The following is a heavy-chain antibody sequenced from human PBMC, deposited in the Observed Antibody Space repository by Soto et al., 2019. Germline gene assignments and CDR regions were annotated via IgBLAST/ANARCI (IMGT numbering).Heavy chain of an antibody. CDR2: INPTSGGT. CDR1: GYTFTDYF. J-gene: IGHJ6*02. D-gene: IGHD1-26*01. Sequence: QVQLVQSGAEVKKPGASVEVSCKASGYTFTDYFIHWVRQAPGQGLEWMGCINPTSGGTKYAQKFRGRVTMTRDTSIRTAYMDLTRLRSDDTAVYYCARSGSYSGGMDVWGQGTTVTVSS. V-gene: IGHV1-2*02. CDR3: ARSGSYSGGMDV.